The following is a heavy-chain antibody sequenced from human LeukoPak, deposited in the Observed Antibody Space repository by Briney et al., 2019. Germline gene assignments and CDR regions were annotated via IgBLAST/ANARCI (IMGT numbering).Heavy chain of an antibody. CDR1: GYTFSNYG. CDR2: ISGYNGNT. CDR3: ARAPPEELLWRNAFDI. D-gene: IGHD1-26*01. V-gene: IGHV1-18*01. J-gene: IGHJ3*02. Sequence: ASVKVSCKTSGYTFSNYGISWMRQAPGQGLEWMGWISGYNGNTKYARKFQGRVTITADKSTSTAYMELSSLRSEDTAVYYCARAPPEELLWRNAFDIWGQGTMVTVSS.